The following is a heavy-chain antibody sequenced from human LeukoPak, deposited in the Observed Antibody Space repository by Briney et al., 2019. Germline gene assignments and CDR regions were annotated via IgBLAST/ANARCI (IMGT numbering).Heavy chain of an antibody. CDR3: ARDIGYYDGIGYLFDY. CDR2: IYYSGST. V-gene: IGHV4-39*07. Sequence: SETLSLTCTVSGGSISSSSYYWGWIRQPPGKGLEWIGSIYYSGSTYYNPSLKSRVTISVDTSKNQFSLKLSSVTAAHTAVYYGARDIGYYDGIGYLFDYWGEGTLVTVAS. J-gene: IGHJ4*02. CDR1: GGSISSSSYY. D-gene: IGHD3-22*01.